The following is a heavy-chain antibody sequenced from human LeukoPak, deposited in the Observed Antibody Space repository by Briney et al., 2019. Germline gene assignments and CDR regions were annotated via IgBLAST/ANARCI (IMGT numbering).Heavy chain of an antibody. V-gene: IGHV3-33*01. CDR1: GFTFSSYG. Sequence: GGSLRLSCAASGFTFSSYGMHWVRQAPGKGLEWVAVIWYDGSNKYYADSVKGRFTISRDNSKNTLYLQMNSLRAEDTAVYYCARDGGYYYDSSGYYPGYWGQGTLVTVSS. J-gene: IGHJ4*02. D-gene: IGHD3-22*01. CDR3: ARDGGYYYDSSGYYPGY. CDR2: IWYDGSNK.